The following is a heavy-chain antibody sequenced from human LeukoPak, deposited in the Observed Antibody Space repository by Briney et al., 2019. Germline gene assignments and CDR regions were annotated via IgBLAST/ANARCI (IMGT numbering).Heavy chain of an antibody. CDR1: GGTFSSYA. Sequence: SVKVSCKASGGTFSSYAISWVRQAPGQGLEWMGGIIPIFGTANYAQKFQGRVTITADKSTSTAYMELSSLRSVDTAVYYCARENSAARFDPWGQGTLVTVSS. V-gene: IGHV1-69*06. D-gene: IGHD3-10*01. CDR3: ARENSAARFDP. CDR2: IIPIFGTA. J-gene: IGHJ5*02.